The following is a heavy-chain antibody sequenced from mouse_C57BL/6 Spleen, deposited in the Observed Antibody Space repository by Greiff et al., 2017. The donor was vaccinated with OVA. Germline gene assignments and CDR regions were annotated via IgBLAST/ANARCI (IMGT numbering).Heavy chain of an antibody. CDR1: GYAFTNYL. D-gene: IGHD3-2*01. CDR3: ARDRPFDY. J-gene: IGHJ2*01. V-gene: IGHV1-54*01. Sequence: VQRVESGAELVRPGTSVKVSCKASGYAFTNYLIEWVKQRPGQGLEWIGVINPGSGGTNYNEKFKGKATLTADKSSSTAYMQLSSLTSEDSAVYFCARDRPFDYWGQGTTLTVSS. CDR2: INPGSGGT.